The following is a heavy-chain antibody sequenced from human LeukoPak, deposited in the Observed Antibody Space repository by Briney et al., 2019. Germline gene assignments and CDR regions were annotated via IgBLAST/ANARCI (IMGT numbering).Heavy chain of an antibody. D-gene: IGHD5-18*01. V-gene: IGHV4-59*08. J-gene: IGHJ6*02. CDR1: GGSISSYY. CDR3: ARQTGYSYSYALDI. CDR2: ISDIGSI. Sequence: SETLSLTCTVSGGSISSYYWSWIRQPPGKGLEWIAYISDIGSINYNPSLKSRVTISVDTSKNQFSLKLTSVTAADTAVYYCARQTGYSYSYALDIWGQGTTVTVAS.